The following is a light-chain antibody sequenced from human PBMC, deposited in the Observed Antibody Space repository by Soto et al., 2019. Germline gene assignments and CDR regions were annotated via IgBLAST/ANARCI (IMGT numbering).Light chain of an antibody. CDR2: EVS. V-gene: IGLV2-14*01. Sequence: QSALTQPASVSGSPGQSVTISCTGTSSDVGGYNYVSWYQQQSGEAPKHIIHEVSYRPSGVSNRFSGSKSSNTASLTISGLQAEDEADYYCDSYTSSRAYVFGIGTKVTVL. CDR3: DSYTSSRAYV. CDR1: SSDVGGYNY. J-gene: IGLJ1*01.